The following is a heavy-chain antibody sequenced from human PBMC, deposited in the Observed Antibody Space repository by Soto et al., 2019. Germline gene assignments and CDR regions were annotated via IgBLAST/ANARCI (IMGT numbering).Heavy chain of an antibody. CDR2: IYYSGST. Sequence: PSETLSLTCTVSGGSISSYYWSWIRQPPGKGLEWIGYIYYSGSTNYNPSLKSRVTISVDTSKNQFSLKLSSVTAADTAVYCCARARNGYCRGGSCYPCSIRDWGQGTLVTVSS. V-gene: IGHV4-59*01. CDR3: ARARNGYCRGGSCYPCSIRD. D-gene: IGHD2-15*01. CDR1: GGSISSYY. J-gene: IGHJ4*02.